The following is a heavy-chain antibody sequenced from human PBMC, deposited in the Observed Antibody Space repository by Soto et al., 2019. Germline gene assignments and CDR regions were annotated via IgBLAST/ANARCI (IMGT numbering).Heavy chain of an antibody. CDR3: ASSNYDSPIPLDF. V-gene: IGHV4-30-2*01. CDR2: IYHSGST. D-gene: IGHD3-22*01. CDR1: GGSISSCCYS. Sequence: SETLSLTCAVSGGSISSCCYSWSWIRQPPGKGLEWIGYIYHSGSTYYNPSLKSRVTISVDRSKNQFSLKLSSVTAADTAVYYCASSNYDSPIPLDFWSQRTPVTVSS. J-gene: IGHJ4*02.